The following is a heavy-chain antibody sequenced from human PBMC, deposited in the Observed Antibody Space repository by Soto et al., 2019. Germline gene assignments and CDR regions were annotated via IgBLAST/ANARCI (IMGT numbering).Heavy chain of an antibody. CDR3: AKSPDTGAYYLDY. Sequence: GGSLTLSCAASGFTLSSYGMHWVRQAPGKGLEWVAVISYDGSNNYYADSVKGRFTISRDNSKNTLYLQMNSLRADDTAVYYCAKSPDTGAYYLDYCGKGTLFIVSS. J-gene: IGHJ4*02. CDR1: GFTLSSYG. V-gene: IGHV3-30*18. CDR2: ISYDGSNN. D-gene: IGHD2-8*02.